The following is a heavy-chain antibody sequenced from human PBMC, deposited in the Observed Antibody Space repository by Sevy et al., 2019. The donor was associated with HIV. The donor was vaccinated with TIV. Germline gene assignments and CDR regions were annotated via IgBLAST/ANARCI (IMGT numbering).Heavy chain of an antibody. J-gene: IGHJ4*02. Sequence: SETLSLTCTVSGDSIISSHWWSWVRQSPGKGLEWIADMYHRGTTNYNPSLESRAEISVDKSKNQFSLTLTSVTAADTAVYFCAAAAGTDILGYYFGNWGQGILVTVSS. V-gene: IGHV4-4*02. CDR3: AAAAGTDILGYYFGN. CDR2: MYHRGTT. D-gene: IGHD6-13*01. CDR1: GDSIISSHW.